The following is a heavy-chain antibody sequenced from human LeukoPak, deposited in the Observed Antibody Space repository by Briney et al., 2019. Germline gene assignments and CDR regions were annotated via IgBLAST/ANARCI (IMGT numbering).Heavy chain of an antibody. CDR2: ISAYNGNT. D-gene: IGHD3-9*01. CDR3: ARSRYFDWLLRFRTFDY. Sequence: ASVKVSCKASGYTFTSYGISWVRQAPGQGLEWMGWISAYNGNTNYAQKLQGRVTMTTDTSTSTAYMELSSLRSDDTAVYYCARSRYFDWLLRFRTFDYWGQGTLVTVSS. V-gene: IGHV1-18*01. J-gene: IGHJ4*02. CDR1: GYTFTSYG.